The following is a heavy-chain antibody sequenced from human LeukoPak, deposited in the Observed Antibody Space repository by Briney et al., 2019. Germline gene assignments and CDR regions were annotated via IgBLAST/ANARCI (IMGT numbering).Heavy chain of an antibody. V-gene: IGHV4-39*07. Sequence: PSETLSLTCTVSGGSISSSSYYWGWIRQPPGKGPEWIGSIYYSGSTYYNPSLKSRVTISVDTSKNQFSLKLSSVTAADTAVYYCARAHYYDSSGYYAPGYYYYYYMDVWGKGTTVTVSS. J-gene: IGHJ6*03. CDR3: ARAHYYDSSGYYAPGYYYYYYMDV. CDR2: IYYSGST. CDR1: GGSISSSSYY. D-gene: IGHD3-22*01.